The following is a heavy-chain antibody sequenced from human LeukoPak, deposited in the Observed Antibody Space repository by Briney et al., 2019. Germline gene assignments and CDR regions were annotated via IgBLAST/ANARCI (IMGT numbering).Heavy chain of an antibody. CDR1: GFTFSSFG. CDR3: AREKYYYDSSGSYDAFDI. V-gene: IGHV3-21*01. Sequence: GGSLRLSCAASGFTFSSFGIHWVRQAPGKGLEWVSSISSSSSYIYYADSVKGRFTISRDNAKNSLYLQMNSLRAEDTAVYYCAREKYYYDSSGSYDAFDIWGQGTMVTVSS. D-gene: IGHD3-22*01. CDR2: ISSSSSYI. J-gene: IGHJ3*02.